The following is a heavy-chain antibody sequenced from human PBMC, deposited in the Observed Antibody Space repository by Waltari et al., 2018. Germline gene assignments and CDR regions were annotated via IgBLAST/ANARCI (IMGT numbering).Heavy chain of an antibody. J-gene: IGHJ4*02. V-gene: IGHV3-30*01. Sequence: QVQLVESGGGVVQPGRSLRLSWAASGFTLSSYAMHWVRQALGKGLEWVAVISYDGSNKYYADSVKGRFTISRDNSKNTLYLQMNSLRAEDTAVYYCARDSPHYGGNGSYFDYWGQGTLVTVSS. CDR2: ISYDGSNK. CDR3: ARDSPHYGGNGSYFDY. D-gene: IGHD4-17*01. CDR1: GFTLSSYA.